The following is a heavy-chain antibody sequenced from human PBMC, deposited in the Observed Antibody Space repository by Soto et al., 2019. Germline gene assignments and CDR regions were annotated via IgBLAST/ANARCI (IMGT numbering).Heavy chain of an antibody. CDR2: IIPIFGTA. V-gene: IGHV1-69*13. CDR1: GVTFRSYA. CDR3: ARVSLRGYSGGTQMGLFDP. Sequence: SVKVSCKAAGVTFRSYAISWVRQAPGQGLEWRGGIIPIFGTANYAQKFQGRVTITADESTSTAYMELSSLRSEDTAVYYCARVSLRGYSGGTQMGLFDPWGQGTLVTVSS. D-gene: IGHD5-12*01. J-gene: IGHJ5*02.